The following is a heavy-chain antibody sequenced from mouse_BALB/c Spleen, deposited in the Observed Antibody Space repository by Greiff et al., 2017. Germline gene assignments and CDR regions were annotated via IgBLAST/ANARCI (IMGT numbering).Heavy chain of an antibody. J-gene: IGHJ2*01. V-gene: IGHV3-2*02. Sequence: EVQRVESGPGLVKPSQSLSLTCTVTGFSITSDYAWNWIRQFPGNKLEWMGYISYSGSTSYNPSLKSRISITRDTSKNQFFLQLNSVTTEDTATYYCARYAFLDYWGQGTTLTVAS. CDR3: ARYAFLDY. CDR2: ISYSGST. CDR1: GFSITSDYA.